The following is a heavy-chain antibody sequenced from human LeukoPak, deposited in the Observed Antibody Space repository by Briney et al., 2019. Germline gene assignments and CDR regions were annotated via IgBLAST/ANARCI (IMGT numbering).Heavy chain of an antibody. J-gene: IGHJ4*02. CDR1: GGSISSYY. CDR3: ARVTVWSGYYFDY. CDR2: IYYSGST. V-gene: IGHV4-59*01. Sequence: SKTLSLTCTVSGGSISSYYWSWIRQPPGKGLEWIGYIYYSGSTNYNPSLKSRVTISVDTSKNQFSLKLSSVTAADTAVYYCARVTVWSGYYFDYWGQGTLVTVSS. D-gene: IGHD3-3*01.